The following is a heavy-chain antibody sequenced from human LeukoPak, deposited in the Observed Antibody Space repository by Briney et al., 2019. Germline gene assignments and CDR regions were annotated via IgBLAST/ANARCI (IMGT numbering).Heavy chain of an antibody. Sequence: ASVKVSCKASGYTFTSYAMNWVRQAPGQGLEWMGWINTNTGNPTYAQGFTGRFVFSLDTSVSTAYLQISSLKAEDTAVYYCARDFDRDILTGYQNSPTTYRLYYYYYGMDVWGQGTTVTVSS. CDR2: INTNTGNP. CDR3: ARDFDRDILTGYQNSPTTYRLYYYYYGMDV. D-gene: IGHD3-9*01. CDR1: GYTFTSYA. V-gene: IGHV7-4-1*02. J-gene: IGHJ6*02.